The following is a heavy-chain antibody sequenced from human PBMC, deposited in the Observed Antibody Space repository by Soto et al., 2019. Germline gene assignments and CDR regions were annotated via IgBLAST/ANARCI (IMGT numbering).Heavy chain of an antibody. V-gene: IGHV3-30*18. CDR3: AKDLAHLSHYYYYGMDV. J-gene: IGHJ6*02. CDR2: ISYDGSNK. CDR1: GFTFSSYG. Sequence: GGSLRLSCAASGFTFSSYGMHWVRQAPGKGLEWVAVISYDGSNKYYADSVKGRFTISRDNSKNTLYLQMNSLRAEDTAVYYCAKDLAHLSHYYYYGMDVWGQGTTVTVSS.